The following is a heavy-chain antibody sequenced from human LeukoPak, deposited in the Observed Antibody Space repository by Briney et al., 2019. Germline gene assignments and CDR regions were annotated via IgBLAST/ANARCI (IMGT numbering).Heavy chain of an antibody. J-gene: IGHJ4*02. D-gene: IGHD3-22*01. CDR2: IKLDGSEK. CDR3: AKSSYYDASGYYREFYFDS. V-gene: IGHV3-7*03. Sequence: GGSLRLSCAASGFTFSSYSMNWVRQAPGKGLEWVANIKLDGSEKNYVDSVKGRFTISRDNTKNSLYLQMNSLRAEDTAVYYCAKSSYYDASGYYREFYFDSWGQGTLVTVSS. CDR1: GFTFSSYS.